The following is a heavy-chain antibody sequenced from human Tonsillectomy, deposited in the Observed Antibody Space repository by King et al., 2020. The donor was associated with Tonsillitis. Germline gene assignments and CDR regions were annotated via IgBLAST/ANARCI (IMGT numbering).Heavy chain of an antibody. V-gene: IGHV3-43*02. CDR3: ALTLNGGLDN. CDR1: GFTFDDRV. CDR2: ISGDGSST. D-gene: IGHD7-27*01. Sequence: VQLVESGGGVVQPGGSLRLSCAASGFTFDDRVMHWVRQVPGSGLEWVSLISGDGSSTFYVDSVKGRFTISRDNSKRSLYLQMNSLRTEDTALYYWALTLNGGLDNWGQGTLVTVSS. J-gene: IGHJ4*02.